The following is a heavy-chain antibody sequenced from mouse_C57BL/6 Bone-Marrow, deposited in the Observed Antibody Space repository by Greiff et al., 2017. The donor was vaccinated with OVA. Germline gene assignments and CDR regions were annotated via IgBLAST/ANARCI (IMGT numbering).Heavy chain of an antibody. V-gene: IGHV1-55*01. Sequence: QVQLQQPGAELVKPGASVKMSCKASGYTFTSYWITWVKQRPGQGLEWIGDIYPGSGSTNYNEKFKSKATLTVDTSSSTAYMQLSSLTSEDSAVYYCARSGGNYVAWFAYWGQGTLVTVSA. D-gene: IGHD2-1*01. CDR3: ARSGGNYVAWFAY. J-gene: IGHJ3*01. CDR2: IYPGSGST. CDR1: GYTFTSYW.